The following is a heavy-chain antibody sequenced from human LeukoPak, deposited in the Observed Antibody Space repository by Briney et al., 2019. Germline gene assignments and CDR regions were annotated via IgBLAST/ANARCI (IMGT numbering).Heavy chain of an antibody. V-gene: IGHV4-39*01. Sequence: SSETLSLTCSVSDGSINSDTYYWGWIRQPPGKGLEWIGSIYYSGSTYYNPSLKSRVTISVDTSKNQFSLKLSSVTAADTAVYYCARRGFAATDYWGQGTLVTVSS. CDR2: IYYSGST. CDR1: DGSINSDTYY. D-gene: IGHD3-22*01. J-gene: IGHJ4*02. CDR3: ARRGFAATDY.